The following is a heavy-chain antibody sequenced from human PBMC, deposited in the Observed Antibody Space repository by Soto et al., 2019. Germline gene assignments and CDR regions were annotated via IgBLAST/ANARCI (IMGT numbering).Heavy chain of an antibody. CDR2: ISAYNYNT. CDR3: ARLTGVFRLVLYY. J-gene: IGHJ4*02. CDR1: GYTFHNYG. D-gene: IGHD3-16*01. Sequence: ASVKVSCKASGYTFHNYGVNWVRQAPGHGLEWMGRISAYNYNTHYAQNFEGRVTMTTDTSTSTAYMELRSLRSDDTAIYYCARLTGVFRLVLYYWGKGTQVTVSS. V-gene: IGHV1-18*01.